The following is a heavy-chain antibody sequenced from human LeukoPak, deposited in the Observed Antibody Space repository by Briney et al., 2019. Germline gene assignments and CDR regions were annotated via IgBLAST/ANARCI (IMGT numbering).Heavy chain of an antibody. J-gene: IGHJ6*02. CDR2: ISYDGSNE. V-gene: IGHV3-30*04. CDR1: GFTFSSYA. Sequence: GGSLRLSCAASGFTFSSYAMHWVHQAPGKGLEWLSVISYDGSNEHFADSVKGRFTISRDNSKDTLYLQMNSLRAEDTAVYYCAAAMSRYYYYGMDVWGLGTTVTVSS. D-gene: IGHD6-25*01. CDR3: AAAMSRYYYYGMDV.